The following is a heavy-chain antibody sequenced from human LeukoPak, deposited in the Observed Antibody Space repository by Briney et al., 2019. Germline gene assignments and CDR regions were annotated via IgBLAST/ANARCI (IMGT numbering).Heavy chain of an antibody. Sequence: PGGSLRLSCAVSGFTFSSHAMTWVRQAPGKGLEWVSGINGRGAATYYADSVKGRFTISRDNTKNSLYLQMNSLRAEDTAVFYCARDQYDTWSRRGNFDSWGQGTLVIVSS. D-gene: IGHD3-3*01. CDR1: GFTFSSHA. J-gene: IGHJ4*02. V-gene: IGHV3-23*01. CDR2: INGRGAAT. CDR3: ARDQYDTWSRRGNFDS.